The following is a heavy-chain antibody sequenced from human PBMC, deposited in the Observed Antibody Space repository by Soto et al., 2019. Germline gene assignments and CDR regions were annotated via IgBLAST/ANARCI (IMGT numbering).Heavy chain of an antibody. Sequence: EVQLVESGGGLGQPGGSLRLSCAASGFTFSTYWMHWVRQAPGKGLEWVSRINSDGSSTNYADSVKGRFTTFRDNAKNTVYQQLNIQTAEDTAVYNGATLSTGSYDWFDSWGQGTLVTVSS. J-gene: IGHJ5*01. V-gene: IGHV3-74*01. CDR3: ATLSTGSYDWFDS. D-gene: IGHD1-26*01. CDR2: INSDGSST. CDR1: GFTFSTYW.